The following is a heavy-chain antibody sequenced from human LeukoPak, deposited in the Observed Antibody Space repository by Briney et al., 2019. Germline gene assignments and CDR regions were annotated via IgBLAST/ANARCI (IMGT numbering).Heavy chain of an antibody. J-gene: IGHJ4*02. CDR2: TYSRSKWYN. CDR3: ARGTGSLDY. Sequence: SQTLSLTCAISGDSVSSNSASWNWIRQSPSRGLEWLGRTYSRSKWYNDYAVSVKSRITINPNTSKNQFSLHLSSVTPDDTAVYYCARGTGSLDYWGQGTLVTVSS. CDR1: GDSVSSNSAS. D-gene: IGHD1-26*01. V-gene: IGHV6-1*01.